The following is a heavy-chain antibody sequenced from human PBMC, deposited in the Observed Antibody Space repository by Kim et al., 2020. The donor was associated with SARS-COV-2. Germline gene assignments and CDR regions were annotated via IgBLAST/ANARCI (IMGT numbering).Heavy chain of an antibody. V-gene: IGHV1-18*01. J-gene: IGHJ6*02. CDR2: ISAYNGNT. D-gene: IGHD4-17*01. Sequence: ASVKVSCKASGYTFTSYGISWVRQAPGQGLEWMGWISAYNGNTNYAQKLQGRVTMTTDTSTSTAYMELRSLRSDDTAVYYCARDLMTTPPRQYHYYYYYGMDVWGQGTTVTVSS. CDR1: GYTFTSYG. CDR3: ARDLMTTPPRQYHYYYYYGMDV.